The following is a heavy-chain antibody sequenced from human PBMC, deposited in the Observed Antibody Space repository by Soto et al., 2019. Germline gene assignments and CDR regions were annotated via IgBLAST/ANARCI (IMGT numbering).Heavy chain of an antibody. D-gene: IGHD6-13*01. CDR3: ARIGMAASCTDDYYDLLYF. V-gene: IGHV6-1*01. Sequence: PSQTLSITCAISGDSVSSNRSAWNWIRQSPSRGLEWLGRTYYRSKWYNDYAVSVKSRITINPDTSKNQFSLQLNSVTPEDTAVYYCARIGMAASCTDDYYDLLYFWGQGTSVT. CDR2: TYYRSKWYN. J-gene: IGHJ6*03. CDR1: GDSVSSNRSA.